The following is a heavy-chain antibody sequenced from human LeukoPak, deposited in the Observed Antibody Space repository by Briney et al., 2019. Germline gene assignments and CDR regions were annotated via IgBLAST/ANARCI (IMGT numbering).Heavy chain of an antibody. CDR3: ASGDPGYSSGWYADY. D-gene: IGHD6-19*01. V-gene: IGHV1-69*04. J-gene: IGHJ4*02. Sequence: GASVKVSCKASGGTFSIYAISWVRQAPGQGLEWMGRIIPILGIANYAQKFQGRVTITADKSTSTAYMELSSLRSEDTAVYYCASGDPGYSSGWYADYWSQGTLVTVSS. CDR1: GGTFSIYA. CDR2: IIPILGIA.